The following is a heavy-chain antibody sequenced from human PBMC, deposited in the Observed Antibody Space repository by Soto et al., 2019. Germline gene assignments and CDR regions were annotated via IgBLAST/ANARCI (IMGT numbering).Heavy chain of an antibody. Sequence: GGSLRLSCAASGFTFSSYAMSWVRQAPGKGLEWVSAISGSGGSTYYADSVKGRFTISRDNSKNTLYLQMNSLRAEDTAVYYCAKDFWTPLSGWWELHDRFDYWGQGTLVTVSS. CDR1: GFTFSSYA. CDR2: ISGSGGST. V-gene: IGHV3-23*01. CDR3: AKDFWTPLSGWWELHDRFDY. J-gene: IGHJ4*02. D-gene: IGHD1-26*01.